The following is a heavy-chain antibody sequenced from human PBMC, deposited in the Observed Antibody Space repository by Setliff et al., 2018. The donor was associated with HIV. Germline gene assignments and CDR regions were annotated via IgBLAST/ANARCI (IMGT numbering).Heavy chain of an antibody. CDR2: IENVAYNYNT. CDR1: GFTFSSFA. V-gene: IGHV3-21*01. Sequence: PGGSLRLSCAASGFTFSSFARSWVRQVPGKGLEWVAGIENVAYNYNTYYADSVKGRFTISRDNAKNSLYLQMNSLRAEDTAVYYCARDREWELESLDYWGQGTLVTVSS. J-gene: IGHJ4*02. CDR3: ARDREWELESLDY. D-gene: IGHD1-26*01.